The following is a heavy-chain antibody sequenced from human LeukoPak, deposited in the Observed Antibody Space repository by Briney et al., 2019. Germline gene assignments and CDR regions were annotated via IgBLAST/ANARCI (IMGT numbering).Heavy chain of an antibody. J-gene: IGHJ3*02. D-gene: IGHD3-9*01. V-gene: IGHV2-5*02. Sequence: ESGPTLVNPTQTLTQTCSFSGFSLSTSGVGVGWIRQPPGKALEWLALIYWDDDKRYSPSLKSRLTITKDTSRNQVVLTMTTMDPLDTPTYYCAHTDILTGSNAFDIWGQGTMVTVSS. CDR1: GFSLSTSGVG. CDR2: IYWDDDK. CDR3: AHTDILTGSNAFDI.